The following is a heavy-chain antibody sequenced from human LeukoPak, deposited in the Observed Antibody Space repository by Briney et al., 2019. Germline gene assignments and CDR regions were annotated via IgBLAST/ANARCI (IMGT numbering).Heavy chain of an antibody. CDR1: GDTIRSCK. D-gene: IGHD5-12*01. CDR3: ARHRNSGYHSNGMDV. CDR2: VYSSGRT. Sequence: SETPSLTCAVSGDTIRSCKRRWIRHRLGKRIEWIGYVYSSGRTIYNPSLKSRVTISVDASRNRFSLKLSSVTAADTAVYYCARHRNSGYHSNGMDVWGQGTTVTVSS. J-gene: IGHJ6*02. V-gene: IGHV4-59*08.